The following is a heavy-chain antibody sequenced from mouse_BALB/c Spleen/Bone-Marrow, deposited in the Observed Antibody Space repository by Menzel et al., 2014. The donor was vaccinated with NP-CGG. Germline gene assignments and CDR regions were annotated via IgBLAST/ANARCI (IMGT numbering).Heavy chain of an antibody. J-gene: IGHJ2*01. CDR2: ISYSGNA. D-gene: IGHD1-2*01. Sequence: VQLQQPGPSLVKPSQTLSLPCSVTGDSITSSYWNWIRKFPGNKLEYMGYISYSGNAYYNPSLKSRISLTRDTSKSQYYLQLNSVTTEDTATYFCARGNGYHFDYWGQGTTLTVSS. V-gene: IGHV3-8*02. CDR1: GDSITSSY. CDR3: ARGNGYHFDY.